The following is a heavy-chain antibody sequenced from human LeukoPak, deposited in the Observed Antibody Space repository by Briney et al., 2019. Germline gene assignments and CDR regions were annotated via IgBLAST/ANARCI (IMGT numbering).Heavy chain of an antibody. V-gene: IGHV3-23*01. D-gene: IGHD5-12*01. CDR2: IRGSGDST. Sequence: GGSLRLSCATSGFTFSTYAMSWVRQAPGKGLEWVSGIRGSGDSTYYADSVKGRFSISRDNSKNTLYLQMNSLRAEDTAVYYCAKGHTDSEWLYFDSWGQGSLVTVSS. J-gene: IGHJ4*02. CDR1: GFTFSTYA. CDR3: AKGHTDSEWLYFDS.